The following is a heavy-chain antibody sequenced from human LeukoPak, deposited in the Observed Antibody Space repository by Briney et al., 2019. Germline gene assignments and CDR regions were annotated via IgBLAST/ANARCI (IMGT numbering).Heavy chain of an antibody. Sequence: GGSLRLSCAASGFTFISYGMSWVRQAPGKGLEWVSGITGSGGSTYYADSVKGRFTISRDNSKNTLYLQMNSLRAEDTAIYYCAKDRLAYSYAQPFDYWGQGTLVTVSS. CDR3: AKDRLAYSYAQPFDY. V-gene: IGHV3-23*01. CDR2: ITGSGGST. CDR1: GFTFISYG. D-gene: IGHD5-18*01. J-gene: IGHJ4*02.